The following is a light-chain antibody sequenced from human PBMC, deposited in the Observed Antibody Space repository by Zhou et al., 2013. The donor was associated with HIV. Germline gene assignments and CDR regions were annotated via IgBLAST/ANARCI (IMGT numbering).Light chain of an antibody. CDR2: GAS. Sequence: EIVMTQSPATLSVSPGERATLSCRASQSVRSNLAWYQQKPGQAPRLLIYGASTRATGIPARFSGSGSGTEFTLTINRLEPEDFVVYFCQQYGTSPITFGQGTRLEIK. CDR1: QSVRSN. V-gene: IGKV3-15*01. CDR3: QQYGTSPIT. J-gene: IGKJ5*01.